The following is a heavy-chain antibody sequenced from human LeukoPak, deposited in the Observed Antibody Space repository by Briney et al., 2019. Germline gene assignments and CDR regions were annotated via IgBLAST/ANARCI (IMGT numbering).Heavy chain of an antibody. Sequence: GGSLRLSCAASGFTYSNYAMSWVREAPGKGLEWVSVITGNSDTIYYADSVRGRFTVSRDNPKNTLYLQMNSLRAEDTAVYYCTWYDIVTYARRSFDYWGQGTLVTVSS. CDR2: ITGNSDTI. CDR3: TWYDIVTYARRSFDY. D-gene: IGHD3-9*01. V-gene: IGHV3-23*01. J-gene: IGHJ4*02. CDR1: GFTYSNYA.